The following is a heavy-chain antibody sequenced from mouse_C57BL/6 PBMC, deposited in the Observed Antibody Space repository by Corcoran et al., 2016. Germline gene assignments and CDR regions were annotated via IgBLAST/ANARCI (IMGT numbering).Heavy chain of an antibody. CDR1: GYAFSSYW. CDR3: ARSGGLRRDWFAY. D-gene: IGHD2-4*01. Sequence: QVQLQQSGAELVKPGASVKISCKASGYAFSSYWMNWVKQRPGKGLEWIGQIYPGDGDTNYNGKFKGKATLTADKSSSTAYMQLSSLTSEDSAVYFCARSGGLRRDWFAYWGQWTLVTVSA. V-gene: IGHV1-80*01. CDR2: IYPGDGDT. J-gene: IGHJ3*01.